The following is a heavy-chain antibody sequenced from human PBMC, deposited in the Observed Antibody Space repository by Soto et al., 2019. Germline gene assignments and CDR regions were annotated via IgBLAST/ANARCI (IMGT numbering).Heavy chain of an antibody. CDR1: GYTFTNFG. J-gene: IGHJ4*02. Sequence: QVQLVQSGPEVKKPGASVKVSCKTSGYTFTNFGISWVRQAPGQGLEWMGWVTTDKGKTTYAQKFQGRVTMTTDTSTSTAYMELRSLRSDDTAVYYCATRSPAFYYWGQGTLVTVSS. CDR2: VTTDKGKT. V-gene: IGHV1-18*01. CDR3: ATRSPAFYY.